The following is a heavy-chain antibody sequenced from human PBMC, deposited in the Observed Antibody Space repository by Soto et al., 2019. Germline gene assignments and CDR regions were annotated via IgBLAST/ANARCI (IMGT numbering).Heavy chain of an antibody. J-gene: IGHJ6*02. CDR1: GYTFTRSG. Sequence: AASVKVSCKASGYTFTRSGISWVRQAPGQGLEWMGWISTYNGDTNYAQTFQGRVTMTTDTSTSTVHMEVRSLRSDDTAVYYCARDGVAPYNCYGRDVWGQGTLVTVSS. CDR3: ARDGVAPYNCYGRDV. V-gene: IGHV1-18*01. CDR2: ISTYNGDT. D-gene: IGHD1-20*01.